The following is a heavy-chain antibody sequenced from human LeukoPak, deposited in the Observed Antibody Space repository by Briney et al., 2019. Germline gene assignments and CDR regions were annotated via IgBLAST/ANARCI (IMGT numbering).Heavy chain of an antibody. V-gene: IGHV1-18*01. Sequence: ASVKVSCKASGYTFTSYGISWVRQAPGQGLEWMGWISAYNGNTNYAQKLQGRVTMTTDTSTSTAYMELSSLRSEDTAVFYCARARPRIAVAGTTYFDYWGQGTLVTVSS. D-gene: IGHD6-19*01. J-gene: IGHJ4*02. CDR1: GYTFTSYG. CDR2: ISAYNGNT. CDR3: ARARPRIAVAGTTYFDY.